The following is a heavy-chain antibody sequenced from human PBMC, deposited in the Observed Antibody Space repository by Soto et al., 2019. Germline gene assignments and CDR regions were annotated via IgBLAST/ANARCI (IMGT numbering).Heavy chain of an antibody. Sequence: GGSLRLSCEASGFTLRNYAMTWVRQAPGKGLEWVSLISANDVGTYYAESVKTRFTISTDQSRNTVYLQMDSLRADDTAIYYCAKAKNDYNWDNRPPFDYWGQGTLVTV. D-gene: IGHD1-20*01. CDR2: ISANDVGT. V-gene: IGHV3-23*01. CDR1: GFTLRNYA. J-gene: IGHJ4*02. CDR3: AKAKNDYNWDNRPPFDY.